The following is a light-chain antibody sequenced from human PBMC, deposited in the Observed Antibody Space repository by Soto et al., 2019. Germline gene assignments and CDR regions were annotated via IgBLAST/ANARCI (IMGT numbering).Light chain of an antibody. CDR3: CSVAGSLNFV. V-gene: IGLV2-11*01. Sequence: QSALTQPRSVSGSPGQSVTISCSGTDNDVGGYNFVSWYQQHPGKAPKLMVFDVSKRPSGVPGRFSGSKSGTTASLTISGLQAEDEADYYCCSVAGSLNFVFGTGTKVTAL. CDR2: DVS. CDR1: DNDVGGYNF. J-gene: IGLJ1*01.